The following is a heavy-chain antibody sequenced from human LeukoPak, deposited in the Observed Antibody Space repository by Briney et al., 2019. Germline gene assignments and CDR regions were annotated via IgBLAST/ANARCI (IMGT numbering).Heavy chain of an antibody. CDR2: ISSSSSTI. D-gene: IGHD3-22*01. CDR1: GFTFSSYS. V-gene: IGHV3-48*01. Sequence: GGSLRLSCAASGFTFSSYSMNWVRQAPGKGLEWVSYISSSSSTIYYADSVKGRFTISRDNAKNSLYLQMNCLRAEDTAVYYCARVDSSGYYRYWGQGTLVTVSS. J-gene: IGHJ4*02. CDR3: ARVDSSGYYRY.